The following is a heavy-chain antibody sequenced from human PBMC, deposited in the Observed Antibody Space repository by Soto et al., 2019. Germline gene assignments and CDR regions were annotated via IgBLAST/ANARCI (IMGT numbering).Heavy chain of an antibody. V-gene: IGHV3-7*03. J-gene: IGHJ6*02. CDR1: GFTFSSYW. Sequence: GGSLRLSCVGSGFTFSSYWMGWVRQTPGKGLEWVATIKADGTEKYYVDSVKGRFTFSRDNAKTSVYLEMNSLRAEDTAVYYCVTAVRGYNANGDLWGQGTTVTAP. CDR2: IKADGTEK. CDR3: VTAVRGYNANGDL. D-gene: IGHD5-12*01.